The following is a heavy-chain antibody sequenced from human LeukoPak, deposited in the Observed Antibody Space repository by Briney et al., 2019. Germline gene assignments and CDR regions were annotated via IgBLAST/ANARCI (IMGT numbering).Heavy chain of an antibody. D-gene: IGHD4-17*01. J-gene: IGHJ4*02. CDR3: ARGHYGDYVPFDY. CDR2: ISSSSSTI. Sequence: GGSLRLSCAASGFTFSSYSMNWVRQAPGKGLEWVSYISSSSSTIYFAGSVKGRFTISRDTAKNSLYLQMNSLRAEDTAVYYCARGHYGDYVPFDYWGQGTLVTVSS. V-gene: IGHV3-48*01. CDR1: GFTFSSYS.